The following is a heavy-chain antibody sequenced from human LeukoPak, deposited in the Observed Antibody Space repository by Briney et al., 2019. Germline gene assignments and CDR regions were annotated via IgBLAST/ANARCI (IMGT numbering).Heavy chain of an antibody. J-gene: IGHJ4*02. V-gene: IGHV1-18*01. Sequence: ASVKVSCKASGYTFTSYGISWVRQAPGQGLEWMGWISAYNGNTNYAQKLRGRVTMTTDTSTSTAYMELRSLRSDDTAVYYCAKVPHSWGLFDSWGQGTLVTVSS. D-gene: IGHD3-16*01. CDR1: GYTFTSYG. CDR2: ISAYNGNT. CDR3: AKVPHSWGLFDS.